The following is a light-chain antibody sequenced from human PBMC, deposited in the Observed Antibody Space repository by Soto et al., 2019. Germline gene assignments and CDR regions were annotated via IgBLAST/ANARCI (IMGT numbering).Light chain of an antibody. CDR1: KLGDKS. V-gene: IGLV3-1*01. CDR3: QAWDTKV. Sequence: SYELTQPPSVSVSPGQTASITCSGDKLGDKSASWYQQKPGQSPVVVIYQNNTRPSGIPERFSGSNSGNTATLTISGTQAMDEADYYCQAWDTKVFGTGTKLTVL. J-gene: IGLJ1*01. CDR2: QNN.